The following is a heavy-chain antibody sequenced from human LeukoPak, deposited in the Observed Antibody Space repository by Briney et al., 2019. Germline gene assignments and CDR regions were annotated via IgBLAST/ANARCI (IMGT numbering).Heavy chain of an antibody. D-gene: IGHD5-18*01. CDR3: ARGAHGYSYGSRFDH. V-gene: IGHV3-53*01. CDR1: GFTSSSNY. J-gene: IGHJ4*02. Sequence: GGSLRLSCAASGFTSSSNYMSWVRQAPGKGLEWVSVIYTGGKTYYADFVKGRFTISRDNSQNTLYLQMNSLGAEDSVMYYCARGAHGYSYGSRFDHWGQGALVTGSS. CDR2: IYTGGKT.